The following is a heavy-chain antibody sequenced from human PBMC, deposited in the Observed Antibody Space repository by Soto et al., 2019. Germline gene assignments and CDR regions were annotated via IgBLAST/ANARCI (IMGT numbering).Heavy chain of an antibody. D-gene: IGHD2-2*01. CDR3: ARVVPGAEAWFGP. CDR2: ISLYSDGT. CDR1: GYTXXNYG. Sequence: QVQLVXXXXEVKRPGASVKVSCKTSGYTXXNYGITWVRQAPXXXXEWLGWISLYSDGTNYAQKFQGRVSMTTDTSTTTAYMELRSLRSDDTAVYYCARVVPGAEAWFGPWGHGTLVTVSS. J-gene: IGHJ5*02. V-gene: IGHV1-18*01.